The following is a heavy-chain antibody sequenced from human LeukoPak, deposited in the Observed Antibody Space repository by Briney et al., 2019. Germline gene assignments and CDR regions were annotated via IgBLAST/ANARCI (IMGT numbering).Heavy chain of an antibody. CDR1: GFTFSSYA. CDR2: ISGSGGST. D-gene: IGHD6-19*01. CDR3: ATLQGWPPYYFDY. J-gene: IGHJ4*02. V-gene: IGHV3-23*01. Sequence: GGSLRLSCAASGFTFSSYAMSWVRQAPGKGLEWVSAISGSGGSTCYADSVKGRFTISRDNSKNTLYLQMNSLRAEDTAVYYCATLQGWPPYYFDYWGQGTLVTVSS.